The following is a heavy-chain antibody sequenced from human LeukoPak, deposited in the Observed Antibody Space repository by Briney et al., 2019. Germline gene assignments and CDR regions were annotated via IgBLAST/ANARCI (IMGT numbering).Heavy chain of an antibody. D-gene: IGHD6-13*01. V-gene: IGHV3-20*04. CDR2: MCGSAGCT. CDR3: ARVGYSSSLYYYYYYMDV. CDR1: GFTFEIYA. J-gene: IGHJ6*03. Sequence: PGGSLRLSCAASGFTFEIYAMSWVRLAPGKGLQWVASMCGSAGCTFYGDSVKGRFTISRDNAKNSLYLQMNSLRAEDTAVYYCARVGYSSSLYYYYYYMDVWGKGTTVTVSS.